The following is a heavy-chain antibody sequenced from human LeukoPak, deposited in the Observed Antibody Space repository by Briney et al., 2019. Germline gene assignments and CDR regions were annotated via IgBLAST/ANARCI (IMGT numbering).Heavy chain of an antibody. Sequence: HGESLKISCKGSGYSFTSYWIGWVRQMPGKGLEWMGIIYPGDSDTRYSPSFQGQVTISADKSINTAYLQWSSLKASDTAMYYCARQPGVLVPAAINGHGMDVWGQGTTVTVSS. CDR2: IYPGDSDT. J-gene: IGHJ6*02. CDR3: ARQPGVLVPAAINGHGMDV. D-gene: IGHD2-2*01. CDR1: GYSFTSYW. V-gene: IGHV5-51*01.